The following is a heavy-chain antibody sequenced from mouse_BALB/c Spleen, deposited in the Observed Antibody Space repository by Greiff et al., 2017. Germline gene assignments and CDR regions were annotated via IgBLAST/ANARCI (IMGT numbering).Heavy chain of an antibody. CDR1: GFSLTSYG. V-gene: IGHV2-2*02. CDR3: ARKDGNYAWFAY. D-gene: IGHD2-1*01. J-gene: IGHJ3*01. Sequence: QVHVKQSGPGLVQPSQSLSITCTVSGFSLTSYGVHWVRQSPGKGLEWLGVIWSGGSTDYNAAFISRLSISKDNSKSQVFFKMNSLQANDTAIYYCARKDGNYAWFAYWGQGTLVTVSA. CDR2: IWSGGST.